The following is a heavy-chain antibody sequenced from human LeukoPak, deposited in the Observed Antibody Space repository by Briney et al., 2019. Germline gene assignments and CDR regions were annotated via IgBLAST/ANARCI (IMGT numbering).Heavy chain of an antibody. CDR3: AKSLSSYYYYMDV. CDR2: ITTNGYRT. V-gene: IGHV3-64*01. Sequence: GGSLRLSCAASGFTFSNFAMHWVRQSPGKGLEYVSTITTNGYRTYYANSVKGRFTISRDNAKNSLYLQMNSLRAEDTALYYCAKSLSSYYYYMDVWGKGTTVTISS. J-gene: IGHJ6*03. D-gene: IGHD6-19*01. CDR1: GFTFSNFA.